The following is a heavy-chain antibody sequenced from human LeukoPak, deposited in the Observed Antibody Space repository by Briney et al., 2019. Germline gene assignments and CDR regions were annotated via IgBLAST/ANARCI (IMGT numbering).Heavy chain of an antibody. Sequence: GGSLRLSCAASGFIFSSYAMSWVRQAPGMGLESVSAISARGTSTYYADSVKGRFTISRDNSKNTLYLQMNSLRAEDTAVYYCAKEEGSYFSVPDYWGQGTLVTVSS. CDR2: ISARGTST. CDR1: GFIFSSYA. D-gene: IGHD1-26*01. V-gene: IGHV3-23*01. CDR3: AKEEGSYFSVPDY. J-gene: IGHJ4*02.